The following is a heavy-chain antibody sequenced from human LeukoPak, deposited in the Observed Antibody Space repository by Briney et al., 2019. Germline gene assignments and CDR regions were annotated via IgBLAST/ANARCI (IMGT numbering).Heavy chain of an antibody. V-gene: IGHV4-38-2*02. CDR3: ARDGRVAAAGTSPFDY. D-gene: IGHD6-13*01. CDR1: GYSISSGYY. CDR2: NYHSGST. J-gene: IGHJ4*02. Sequence: SETLSLTCTVSGYSISSGYYWGWIRQPPGKGLEWIGSNYHSGSTYYNPSLKSRVTISVDTSKNQFSLKLSSVTAADTAVYYCARDGRVAAAGTSPFDYWGQGTLVTVSS.